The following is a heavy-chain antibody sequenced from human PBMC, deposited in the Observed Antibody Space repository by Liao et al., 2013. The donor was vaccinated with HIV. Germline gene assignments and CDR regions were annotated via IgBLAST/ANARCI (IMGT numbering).Heavy chain of an antibody. CDR3: ARGDFWSGYCLDY. D-gene: IGHD3-3*01. J-gene: IGHJ4*02. CDR2: MYTSGST. CDR1: GGSISSYY. Sequence: QVQLQESGPGLVKPSETLSLTCTVSGGSISSYYWSWIRQPPGKGLEWIGRMYTSGSTNFNPSLKSRVTMSVDTSKRQFSLKLNSVTAADTAVYYCARGDFWSGYCLDYWGQGTLVTVSS. V-gene: IGHV4-4*07.